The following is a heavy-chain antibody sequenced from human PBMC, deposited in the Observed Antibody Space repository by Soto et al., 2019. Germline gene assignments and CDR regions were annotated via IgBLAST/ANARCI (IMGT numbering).Heavy chain of an antibody. Sequence: PSDTLSLTCIVSGGCISSRSYYWGWIRQPPGKRLEWIGSIYYSGSTYYNPSLKSRVTISVDTSKNQFSLKLSSVTAADTAVFHCARHRARNWFDPWGQGTLVTVSS. J-gene: IGHJ5*02. D-gene: IGHD6-6*01. CDR3: ARHRARNWFDP. CDR2: IYYSGST. CDR1: GGCISSRSYY. V-gene: IGHV4-39*01.